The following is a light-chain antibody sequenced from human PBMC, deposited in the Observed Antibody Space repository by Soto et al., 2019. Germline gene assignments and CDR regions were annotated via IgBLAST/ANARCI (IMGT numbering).Light chain of an antibody. Sequence: EIVLTLSPATLPLPPGERATLSCRASQSVSSYLAWYQQKPGQAPRLLIYGASTRATGIPARFSGSGSGTEFTLTISSLQSEDFAVYYCQQYNNWPLWTFGQGTKVDIK. CDR1: QSVSSY. CDR2: GAS. V-gene: IGKV3-15*01. CDR3: QQYNNWPLWT. J-gene: IGKJ1*01.